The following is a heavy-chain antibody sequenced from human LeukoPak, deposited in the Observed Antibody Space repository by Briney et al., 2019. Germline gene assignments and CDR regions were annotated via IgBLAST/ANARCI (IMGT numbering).Heavy chain of an antibody. Sequence: PGGSLRLSCAASGFTFDDHGMHWVRQAPGKGLEWVSGISWSSGSIGYADSVKGRFTISRDNAKNSLYLQMNSLRAEDTALYYCAKTNTAYYYDSSGIDDAFDIWGQGTMVTVSS. CDR3: AKTNTAYYYDSSGIDDAFDI. CDR1: GFTFDDHG. CDR2: ISWSSGSI. D-gene: IGHD3-22*01. V-gene: IGHV3-9*01. J-gene: IGHJ3*02.